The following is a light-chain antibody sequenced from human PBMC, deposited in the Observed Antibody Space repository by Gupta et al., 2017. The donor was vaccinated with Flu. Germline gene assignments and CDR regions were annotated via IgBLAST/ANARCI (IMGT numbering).Light chain of an antibody. CDR2: DDS. Sequence: SYVLTQPPSVSVVPGKTATITCGGNRIGSKSLHWYQQKPGQAPVLVVYDDSHRPSGIPERFSGSNSGNTATLTISRVEAGDEADYYCQVWDSSSESGVFGGGTKLTV. J-gene: IGLJ3*02. V-gene: IGLV3-21*03. CDR1: RIGSKS. CDR3: QVWDSSSESGV.